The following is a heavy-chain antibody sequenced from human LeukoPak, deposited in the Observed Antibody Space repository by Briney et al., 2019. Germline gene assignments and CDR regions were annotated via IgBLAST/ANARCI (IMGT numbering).Heavy chain of an antibody. D-gene: IGHD3-22*01. J-gene: IGHJ1*01. Sequence: PGGSLRLSCAASGFTFSSYSMNWVRQAPGKGLEWVSSISSSSSYIYYADSVKGRFTISRDNAKNSLYLQMNSLRAEDTAVYYCAKTTEYYYDSSSYYYGRQYFQHWGQGTLVTVSS. CDR2: ISSSSSYI. CDR3: AKTTEYYYDSSSYYYGRQYFQH. V-gene: IGHV3-21*04. CDR1: GFTFSSYS.